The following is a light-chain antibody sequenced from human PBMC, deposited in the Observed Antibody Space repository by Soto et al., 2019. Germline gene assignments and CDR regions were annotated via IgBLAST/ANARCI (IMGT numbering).Light chain of an antibody. V-gene: IGLV2-8*01. CDR2: EVS. CDR1: SSDVGGYNY. CDR3: SAYAGSSTL. Sequence: QSALTQPPSASGSPGQSVTISCTGTSSDVGGYNYVSWYQQHPGKAPKLMIYEVSNRPSGVPDRFSGSKSGNTASLTVSGLQAEDEADYYCSAYAGSSTLFGGGTKVTVL. J-gene: IGLJ2*01.